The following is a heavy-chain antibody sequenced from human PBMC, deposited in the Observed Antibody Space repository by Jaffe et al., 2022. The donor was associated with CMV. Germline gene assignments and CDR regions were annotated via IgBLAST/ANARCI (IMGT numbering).Heavy chain of an antibody. CDR2: IWYDGSNK. J-gene: IGHJ3*02. V-gene: IGHV3-33*08. D-gene: IGHD3-10*01. CDR1: GFTFSSYG. CDR3: ARDRAGRGAFDI. Sequence: QVQLVESGGGVVQPGRSLRLSCAASGFTFSSYGMHWVRQAPGKGLEWVAVIWYDGSNKYYADSVKGRFTISRDNSKNTLYLQMNSLRAEDTAVYYCARDRAGRGAFDIWGQGTMVTVSS.